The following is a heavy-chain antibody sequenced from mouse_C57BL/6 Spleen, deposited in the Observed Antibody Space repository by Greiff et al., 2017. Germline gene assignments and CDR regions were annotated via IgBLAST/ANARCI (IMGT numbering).Heavy chain of an antibody. Sequence: VQLQQSGPELVKPGDSVKISCKASGYSFTGYFINWVMQSHGKSLEWIGRINPYNGDTFYNQKFKGKATLTVDKSSSTAHMELRSLTSEDSAVYYCARGAYSYYAMDYWGQGTSVTVSS. J-gene: IGHJ4*01. D-gene: IGHD2-10*01. CDR3: ARGAYSYYAMDY. CDR1: GYSFTGYF. V-gene: IGHV1-20*01. CDR2: INPYNGDT.